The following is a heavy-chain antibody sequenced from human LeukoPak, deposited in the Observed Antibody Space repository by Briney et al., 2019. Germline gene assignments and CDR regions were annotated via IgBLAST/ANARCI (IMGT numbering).Heavy chain of an antibody. CDR3: ARTYSSRGYFDY. CDR2: INPNSGGT. CDR1: GYTFTGYY. D-gene: IGHD6-13*01. V-gene: IGHV1-2*06. Sequence: ASVKVSCKASGYTFTGYYMHWVRQAPGQGLEWMGRINPNSGGTNYAQKFQGRVTMTRDTSISTAYMELSRLRSEDTAVYYCARTYSSRGYFDYWGQGTLVTVSS. J-gene: IGHJ4*02.